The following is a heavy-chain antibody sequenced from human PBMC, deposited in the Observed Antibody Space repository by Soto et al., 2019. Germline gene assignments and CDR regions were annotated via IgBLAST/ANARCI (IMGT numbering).Heavy chain of an antibody. CDR2: IYYSGDT. Sequence: PSETLSLTCTVSGGSISSRNYYWAWVRQPPGKGLEWLGNIYYSGDTYYRPSLRSRLTISVDTSKNQFSLKLSSQTAADTAMYYCASLQVPGNFDYWGQGNRGTVSS. CDR3: ASLQVPGNFDY. J-gene: IGHJ4*02. CDR1: GGSISSRNYY. D-gene: IGHD6-13*01. V-gene: IGHV4-39*01.